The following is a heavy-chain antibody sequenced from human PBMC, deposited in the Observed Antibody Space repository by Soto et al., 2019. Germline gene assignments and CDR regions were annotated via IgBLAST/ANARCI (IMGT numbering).Heavy chain of an antibody. Sequence: VQLVESGGTLVQPGGSLRLSCSASGFTFNTFAMHWVRQTPGKGLEFVSAISSNGGNTYYADSVKGRFAISRDNSKKTLYLQMYSLRPEDTALYYCVKEGYNRSDWYGQFDCWVQGTLVTVSS. J-gene: IGHJ4*02. D-gene: IGHD6-19*01. CDR3: VKEGYNRSDWYGQFDC. V-gene: IGHV3-64D*06. CDR2: ISSNGGNT. CDR1: GFTFNTFA.